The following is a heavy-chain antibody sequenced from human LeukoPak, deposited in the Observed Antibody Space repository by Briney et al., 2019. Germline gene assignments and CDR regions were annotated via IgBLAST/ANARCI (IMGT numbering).Heavy chain of an antibody. CDR2: INSDGSST. V-gene: IGHV3-74*01. Sequence: GGSLRLSCAASGFTLSGYWMHWVRQTPGKGLVWVSRINSDGSSTTYADSVKGRFTISRDNAKNTLFLQMNSLRDEDTAVYYCTRGLSRHSSVSPFDSWGQGTLVTVSS. CDR1: GFTLSGYW. J-gene: IGHJ4*02. CDR3: TRGLSRHSSVSPFDS. D-gene: IGHD6-19*01.